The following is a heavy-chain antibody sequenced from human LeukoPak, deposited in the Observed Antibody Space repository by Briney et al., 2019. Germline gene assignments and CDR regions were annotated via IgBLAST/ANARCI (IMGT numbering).Heavy chain of an antibody. J-gene: IGHJ3*01. CDR2: INPNSGGT. Sequence: ASVTVSCKASGYTFTGYFMHWVRQAPGQGLKWMGWINPNSGGTNYAQKFQGRVTMTRDTSISTAYMELSRLRSDDTAVYYCARDSIAAAGLSFDLWGQGTLVTVSS. CDR3: ARDSIAAAGLSFDL. CDR1: GYTFTGYF. V-gene: IGHV1-2*02. D-gene: IGHD6-13*01.